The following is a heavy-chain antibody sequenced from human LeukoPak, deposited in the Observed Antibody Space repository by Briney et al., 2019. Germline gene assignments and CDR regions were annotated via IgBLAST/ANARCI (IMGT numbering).Heavy chain of an antibody. V-gene: IGHV4-34*01. CDR3: ARRGRIAVAGGFLS. J-gene: IGHJ5*02. Sequence: SETLSPTCAVYGGSFRGYYWSWIRQPPGKGLEWIGEINHSGSTNYNPSLKSRVTISVDTSKNQFSLKLSSVTAADTAVYYCARRGRIAVAGGFLSWGQGTLVTVSS. D-gene: IGHD6-19*01. CDR1: GGSFRGYY. CDR2: INHSGST.